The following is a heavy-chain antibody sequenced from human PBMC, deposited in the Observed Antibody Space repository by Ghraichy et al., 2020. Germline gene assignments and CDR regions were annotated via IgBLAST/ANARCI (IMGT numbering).Heavy chain of an antibody. CDR2: INASGGTT. CDR1: GFTFSNYA. Sequence: GESLNISCAASGFTFSNYAMSWVRQAPGKGLEWVSTINASGGTTYYADSVKGRFTISRDNSKSTLHLQMNSLRAEDTALYYCAKAVEPSSSWSGGFDYWGQGTLVTDSS. D-gene: IGHD6-13*01. V-gene: IGHV3-23*01. CDR3: AKAVEPSSSWSGGFDY. J-gene: IGHJ4*02.